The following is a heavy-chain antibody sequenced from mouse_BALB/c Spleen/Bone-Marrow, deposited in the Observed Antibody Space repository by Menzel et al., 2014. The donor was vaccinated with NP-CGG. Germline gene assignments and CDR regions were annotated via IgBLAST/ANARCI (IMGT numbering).Heavy chain of an antibody. Sequence: EVKVEESGAELVKPGASVKLSCTAPGFNIKDTYMHWVKQRPEQGLEWIGRIDPANGNTKYDPKFQGKATITADTSSNTACLQLSSLTSEDTAVYYCARWEYYAMDYWGQGTSVTVSS. D-gene: IGHD4-1*01. CDR3: ARWEYYAMDY. CDR1: GFNIKDTY. V-gene: IGHV14-3*02. J-gene: IGHJ4*01. CDR2: IDPANGNT.